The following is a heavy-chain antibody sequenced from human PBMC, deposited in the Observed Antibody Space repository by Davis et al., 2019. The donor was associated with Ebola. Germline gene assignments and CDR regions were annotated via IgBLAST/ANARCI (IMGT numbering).Heavy chain of an antibody. CDR3: ARGYTY. D-gene: IGHD5-12*01. Sequence: PSETLSLTCPVSGGSISSYYWSWIRQPPGKGLEWIGYIYYSGSTNYNPSLKSRVTISVDTSKNQFSLKLSSVTAADTAVYYCARGYTYWGQGTLVTVSS. V-gene: IGHV4-59*01. J-gene: IGHJ4*02. CDR1: GGSISSYY. CDR2: IYYSGST.